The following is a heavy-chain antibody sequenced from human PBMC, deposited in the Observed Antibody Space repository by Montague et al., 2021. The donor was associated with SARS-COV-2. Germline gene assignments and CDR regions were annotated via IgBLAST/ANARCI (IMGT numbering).Heavy chain of an antibody. D-gene: IGHD3/OR15-3a*01. CDR3: ARLGLLPYYFDV. J-gene: IGHJ2*01. CDR1: HFSITSYY. V-gene: IGHV4-59*08. CDR2: IYYNGNT. Sequence: SETLSLTCTVSHFSITSYYWSWIRQPPGKGLEWIGNIYYNGNTNYNSSLKSRATMSADTSKNQFSLRVTSVTAADTAMYYCARLGLLPYYFDVWGRGALVTVSS.